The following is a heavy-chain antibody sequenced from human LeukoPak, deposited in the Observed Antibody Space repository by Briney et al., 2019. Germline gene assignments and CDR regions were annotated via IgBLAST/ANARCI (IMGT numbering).Heavy chain of an antibody. CDR1: GFTFNRFW. Sequence: QTGGPLRLSCAASGFTFNRFWMHWVRQAPGKGLVWVSRIISDGSSTNYADSVKGRFTISRDNAKNTLYLQMNSLRAEDTALYYCAREDVDITVVTSGAFGIWCQGTMVTVSS. J-gene: IGHJ3*02. V-gene: IGHV3-74*01. CDR2: IISDGSST. CDR3: AREDVDITVVTSGAFGI. D-gene: IGHD5-12*01.